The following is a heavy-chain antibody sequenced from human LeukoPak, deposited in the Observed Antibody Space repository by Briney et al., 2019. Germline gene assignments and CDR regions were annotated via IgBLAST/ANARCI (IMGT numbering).Heavy chain of an antibody. D-gene: IGHD2-2*01. V-gene: IGHV3-7*03. J-gene: IGHJ4*02. CDR3: AKVEIVGCSSTSCYPFDY. Sequence: GGSLRLSCAASGFTFSLYWMTWVRQAPGKGLEWVANIKQDGSEKYFVDSVKGRFSISRDNAKNSLYLQMNSLRAEDTAVYYCAKVEIVGCSSTSCYPFDYWGQGTLVTVSS. CDR2: IKQDGSEK. CDR1: GFTFSLYW.